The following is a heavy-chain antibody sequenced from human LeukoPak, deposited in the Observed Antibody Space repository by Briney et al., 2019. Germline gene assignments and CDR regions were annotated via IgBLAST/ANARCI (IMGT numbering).Heavy chain of an antibody. CDR1: GGTFSSYA. CDR3: ARVDTAMVIDY. V-gene: IGHV1-69*04. Sequence: SVKVSCKASGGTFSSYAISWVRQDPGQGLEWMGRIIPILGIANYAQKFQGRVTITADKSTSTAYMELSSLRSEDTAVYYCARVDTAMVIDYWGQGTLVTVSS. CDR2: IIPILGIA. D-gene: IGHD5-18*01. J-gene: IGHJ4*02.